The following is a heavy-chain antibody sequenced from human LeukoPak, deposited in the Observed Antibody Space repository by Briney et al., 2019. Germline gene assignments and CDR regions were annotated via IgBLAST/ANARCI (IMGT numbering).Heavy chain of an antibody. D-gene: IGHD5-12*01. V-gene: IGHV3-74*01. CDR3: ARDTRARGYSGYDLDY. J-gene: IGHJ4*02. CDR2: INSDGSST. CDR1: GFTFSDHW. Sequence: GGSLRLSCVASGFTFSDHWMHWVRQAPGKGLVWVSRINSDGSSTSYADFVKGRFTISRDNAKNTLYLQMNSLRAEDTAVYYCARDTRARGYSGYDLDYWGQGTLVTVSS.